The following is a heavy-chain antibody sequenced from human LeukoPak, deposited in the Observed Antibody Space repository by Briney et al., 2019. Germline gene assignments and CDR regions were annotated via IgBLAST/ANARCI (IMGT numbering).Heavy chain of an antibody. Sequence: SETLSLTCAVYGGSFSGHYWSWLRQPPGKGLEWIGEMDHSGSTNYNPSLKSRVTISVDTSKNQFSLNLSSVTAADTAVYYCARGQGDAWSGYVLNVWGKGTTVTVSS. CDR1: GGSFSGHY. V-gene: IGHV4-34*01. CDR3: ARGQGDAWSGYVLNV. D-gene: IGHD3-3*01. CDR2: MDHSGST. J-gene: IGHJ6*04.